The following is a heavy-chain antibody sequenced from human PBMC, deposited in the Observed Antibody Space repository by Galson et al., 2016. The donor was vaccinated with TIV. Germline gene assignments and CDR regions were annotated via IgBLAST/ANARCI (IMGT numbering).Heavy chain of an antibody. D-gene: IGHD1-1*01. Sequence: SVKVSCKASGGTLSRHTISWVRQAPGQGLEWMGRVIPLLNTANSAQRFQGRVTITADKSTSTSYLEVSSLKYDDTAVYYCAKDQSKRQEVGSDATDIWGQGTTVTVSS. CDR3: AKDQSKRQEVGSDATDI. J-gene: IGHJ3*02. CDR1: GGTLSRHT. V-gene: IGHV1-69*08. CDR2: VIPLLNTA.